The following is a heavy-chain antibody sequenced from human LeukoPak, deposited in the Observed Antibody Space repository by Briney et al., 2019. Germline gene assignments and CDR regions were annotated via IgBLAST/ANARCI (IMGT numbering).Heavy chain of an antibody. CDR1: GFTFSSYW. Sequence: GGSLRLSCAASGFTFSSYWMSWVRQAPGKGPEWVANIKQDGSEKYYVASVKGRFTISRDNAKNSLYLQMNSLRAEDTAVYYCARDMTADIVVVGDPFDYWGQGTLVTVSS. CDR3: ARDMTADIVVVGDPFDY. V-gene: IGHV3-7*01. D-gene: IGHD2-15*01. CDR2: IKQDGSEK. J-gene: IGHJ4*02.